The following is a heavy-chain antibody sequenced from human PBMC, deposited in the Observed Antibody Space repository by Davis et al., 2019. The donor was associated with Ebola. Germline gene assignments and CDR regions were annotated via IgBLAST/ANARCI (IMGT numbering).Heavy chain of an antibody. CDR3: ARGRVVVYAITYYYYYGMDV. Sequence: MPSETLSLTCAVYGGSFSGYYWSWIRQPPGKGLEWIGEINHSGSTNYNPSLKSRVTISVDTSKNQFSLKLSSVTAADTAVYYCARGRVVVYAITYYYYYGMDVWGQGTTVTVSS. CDR1: GGSFSGYY. CDR2: INHSGST. V-gene: IGHV4-34*01. J-gene: IGHJ6*02. D-gene: IGHD2-8*02.